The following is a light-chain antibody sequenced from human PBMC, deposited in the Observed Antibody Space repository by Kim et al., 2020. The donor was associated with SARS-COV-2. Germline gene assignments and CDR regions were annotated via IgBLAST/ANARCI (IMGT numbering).Light chain of an antibody. Sequence: SPGESAPLACRASQSIRSSLSWYHQKPGQASRVLIYGASARANGVPARFSGSGSGTEFTLTISNLQSEDFAVYYCQQYAYWRAFGQGTRLEIK. J-gene: IGKJ5*01. CDR1: QSIRSS. V-gene: IGKV3-15*01. CDR3: QQYAYWRA. CDR2: GAS.